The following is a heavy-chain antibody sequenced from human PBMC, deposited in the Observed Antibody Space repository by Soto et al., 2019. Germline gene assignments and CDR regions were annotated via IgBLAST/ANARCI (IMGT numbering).Heavy chain of an antibody. J-gene: IGHJ4*02. CDR1: GDTETKYG. CDR2: ISFYYGNT. V-gene: IGHV1-18*01. Sequence: QVQLVQSGGEVKKLGASVKVSCKASGDTETKYGISGVRQATGQGLEWLGWISFYYGNTNCALKFQDRITFTTDTSTSAASMELRSLTSDDTAVYYCASATSIAVAGKETWGQGTLVTVSS. D-gene: IGHD6-19*01. CDR3: ASATSIAVAGKET.